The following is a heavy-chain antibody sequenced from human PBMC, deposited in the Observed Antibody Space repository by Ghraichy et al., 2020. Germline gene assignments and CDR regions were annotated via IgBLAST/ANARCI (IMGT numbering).Heavy chain of an antibody. J-gene: IGHJ6*02. Sequence: GGSLRLSCSASGFIFSPYAMHWVRQTPGKGLEYVSVTSSNGGSTYYADSVKGRFTISRDNSKNTLYLQMSSLRGEDTAVYYCVKDRGSGNTYYYYYGMDVWGQGTTVTVSS. CDR2: TSSNGGST. D-gene: IGHD3-10*01. CDR1: GFIFSPYA. CDR3: VKDRGSGNTYYYYYGMDV. V-gene: IGHV3-64D*06.